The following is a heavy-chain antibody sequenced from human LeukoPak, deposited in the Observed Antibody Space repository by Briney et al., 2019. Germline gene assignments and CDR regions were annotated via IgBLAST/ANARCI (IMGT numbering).Heavy chain of an antibody. V-gene: IGHV7-4-1*02. CDR3: ARGSIGAPHHFDY. D-gene: IGHD3-10*01. J-gene: IGHJ4*02. CDR1: GYTFTNYV. Sequence: GASVKVSCKASGYTFTNYVIHWVRQAPGQGLEWVGWINSNTGNPIYAQGFTGRFVFSLDTSVSTAYLQISSLKAEDTAVYYCARGSIGAPHHFDYWGQGTLVTVSS. CDR2: INSNTGNP.